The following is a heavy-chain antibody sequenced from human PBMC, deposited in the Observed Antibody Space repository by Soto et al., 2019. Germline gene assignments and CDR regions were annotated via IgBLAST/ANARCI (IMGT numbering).Heavy chain of an antibody. D-gene: IGHD3-16*02. J-gene: IGHJ5*02. CDR2: IYWDDDK. Sequence: SGPTLVNPTQTLTLTCAFSGFSLSTSGVGVGWIRQPPGKALEWLALIYWDDDKRYSPSLKSRLTITKDTSKNQVVLTMTNMERLKTATYSCAHRFRGVIPPRNWFAPGGQET. V-gene: IGHV2-5*02. CDR3: AHRFRGVIPPRNWFAP. CDR1: GFSLSTSGVG.